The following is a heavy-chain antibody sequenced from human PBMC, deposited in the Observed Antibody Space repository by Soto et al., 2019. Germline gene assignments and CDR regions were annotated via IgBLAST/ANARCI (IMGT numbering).Heavy chain of an antibody. CDR3: ARSETLTMVRGVSYYYYGMDV. D-gene: IGHD3-10*01. V-gene: IGHV4-31*03. J-gene: IGHJ6*02. Sequence: SETLSLTCTVSGGSISSGGYYWSWIRQHPGKGLEWIGYIYYSGSTYYNPSLKSRVTISVDTSKNQFSLKLSSVTAADTAVYYCARSETLTMVRGVSYYYYGMDVWGQGTTVTVSS. CDR1: GGSISSGGYY. CDR2: IYYSGST.